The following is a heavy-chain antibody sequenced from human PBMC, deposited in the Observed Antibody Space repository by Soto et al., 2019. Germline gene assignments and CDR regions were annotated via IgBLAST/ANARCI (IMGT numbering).Heavy chain of an antibody. J-gene: IGHJ6*02. V-gene: IGHV1-18*01. D-gene: IGHD3-22*01. CDR1: GYTFTSYC. Sequence: ASVKVSCKASGYTFTSYCISWVRQAPGQGLEWMGWISAYNGNTNYAQKLQGRVTMTTDTSTSTAYMELRSLRSDDTAVYYCARDSYYDSSGYYFYYYGMYVWGQGTTVTVSS. CDR3: ARDSYYDSSGYYFYYYGMYV. CDR2: ISAYNGNT.